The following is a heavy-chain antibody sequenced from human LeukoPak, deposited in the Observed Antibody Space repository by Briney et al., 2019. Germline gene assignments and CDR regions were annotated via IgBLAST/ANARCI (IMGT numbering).Heavy chain of an antibody. J-gene: IGHJ6*02. CDR1: GSTVSSNY. CDR3: ARLMDTAMVSPRGLWYYYYGMDV. D-gene: IGHD5-18*01. CDR2: IYSGGST. V-gene: IGHV3-66*02. Sequence: GGSLRLSCAASGSTVSSNYMSWVRQAPGKGLEWVSVIYSGGSTYYADSVKGRFTISRDNSKNTLYLQMNSLRAEDTAVYYCARLMDTAMVSPRGLWYYYYGMDVWGQGTTVTVSS.